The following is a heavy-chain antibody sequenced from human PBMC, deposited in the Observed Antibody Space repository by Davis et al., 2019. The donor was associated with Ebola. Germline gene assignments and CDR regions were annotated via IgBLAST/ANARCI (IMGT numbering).Heavy chain of an antibody. J-gene: IGHJ4*02. D-gene: IGHD3-10*01. CDR2: ISGSGGST. CDR3: ARGVNTRGLGY. V-gene: IGHV3-23*01. Sequence: GESLKISCAASGFTFSSYAMSWVRQAPGKGLEWVSAISGSGGSTYYADSVKGRFTISRDNSKNTLYLQMNSLRAENTAVYYCARGVNTRGLGYWGQGTLVTVSS. CDR1: GFTFSSYA.